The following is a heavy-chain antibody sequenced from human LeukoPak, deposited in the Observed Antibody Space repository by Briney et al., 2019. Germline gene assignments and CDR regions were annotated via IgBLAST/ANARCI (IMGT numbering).Heavy chain of an antibody. D-gene: IGHD2-15*01. V-gene: IGHV1-8*01. Sequence: ASVKVSCKASGYTFTSYDINWVRQATGQELEWMGWMNPHSDNTAYAQKFQGRVTMTRDTSISTAYMELSRLRSDDTAVYYCXXDPSTFLYCSGGSCTWGQGTLVTVSS. J-gene: IGHJ5*02. CDR2: MNPHSDNT. CDR3: XXDPSTFLYCSGGSCT. CDR1: GYTFTSYD.